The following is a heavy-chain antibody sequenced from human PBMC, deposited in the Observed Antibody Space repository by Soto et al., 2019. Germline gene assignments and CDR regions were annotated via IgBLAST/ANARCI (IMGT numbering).Heavy chain of an antibody. Sequence: VQLVQSGAEVKKPGSSVNVSCKASGVTFTSYAFSWVRQAPGQGLEWMGRIIPALGTTYYAQKFQDRVTITADKSTSTAYMELNRLKSEDTALYYCASTPRALAGALPHWGQGSLVTVSS. CDR2: IIPALGTT. D-gene: IGHD1-26*01. CDR1: GVTFTSYA. CDR3: ASTPRALAGALPH. V-gene: IGHV1-69*06. J-gene: IGHJ4*02.